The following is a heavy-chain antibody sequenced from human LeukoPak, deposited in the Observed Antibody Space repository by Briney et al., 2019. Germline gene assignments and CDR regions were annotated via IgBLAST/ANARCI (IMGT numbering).Heavy chain of an antibody. CDR3: AREETFSYAYFDY. Sequence: GGSLRLSCAASGFSFSDYYMTWIRQAPGKGLEWISYISATGSYTNYADSVKGRFTISRDNAKNSLYLQLNSLRAEDTAVYYCAREETFSYAYFDYWGQGTLVTVSS. J-gene: IGHJ4*02. D-gene: IGHD5-18*01. V-gene: IGHV3-11*05. CDR1: GFSFSDYY. CDR2: ISATGSYT.